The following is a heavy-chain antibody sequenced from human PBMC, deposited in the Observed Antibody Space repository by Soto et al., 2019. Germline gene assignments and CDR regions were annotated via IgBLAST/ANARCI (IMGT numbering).Heavy chain of an antibody. J-gene: IGHJ6*03. V-gene: IGHV3-21*06. D-gene: IGHD2-21*01. CDR2: ISGTSSHI. CDR3: AREPVFAEYYCYLDV. Sequence: EVQLVESGGGLVKPGGSLTLSCATSGFIFSNYKMNWVRQAPGKGLEWVSSISGTSSHIYYADSVKGRFTISRDNAENSLYLQMTSLKADDTAVYCCAREPVFAEYYCYLDVWGKGATVNVSS. CDR1: GFIFSNYK.